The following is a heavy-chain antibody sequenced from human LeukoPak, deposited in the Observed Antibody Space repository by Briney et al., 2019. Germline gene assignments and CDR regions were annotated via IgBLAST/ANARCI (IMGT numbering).Heavy chain of an antibody. D-gene: IGHD2-2*01. V-gene: IGHV3-23*01. Sequence: GGSLRLPCAASGFTFSAYGMNWVRRAPGKGRAWVSVIIGIGGSTYYAASVKGRFIISSDNSKNTLYLQMNSLRGEDTAIYYCAKGSTSWRRLSSLDPWGQGTLVIVSS. CDR2: IIGIGGST. CDR1: GFTFSAYG. CDR3: AKGSTSWRRLSSLDP. J-gene: IGHJ5*02.